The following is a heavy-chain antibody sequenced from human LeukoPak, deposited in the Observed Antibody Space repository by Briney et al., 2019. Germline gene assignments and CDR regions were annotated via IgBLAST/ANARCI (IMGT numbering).Heavy chain of an antibody. D-gene: IGHD3-3*01. CDR3: ARCRENNFWSGSPVDH. J-gene: IGHJ4*02. CDR2: ISGDGTNK. V-gene: IGHV3-30-3*01. CDR1: GFFFSSYC. Sequence: HPGGSLRLSCEASGFFFSSYCMHGVRQAPGKGLEWLAVISGDGTNKYYAESVKGRFTISRDNSKTTVLVQLNSLRVEDTAVYYCARCRENNFWSGSPVDHWGQGTLVTVSS.